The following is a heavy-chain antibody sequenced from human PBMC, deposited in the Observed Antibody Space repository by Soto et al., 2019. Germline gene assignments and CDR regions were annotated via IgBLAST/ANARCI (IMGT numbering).Heavy chain of an antibody. D-gene: IGHD2-21*02. CDR3: ARTKHCSY. CDR2: IRPDGSEK. J-gene: IGHJ4*02. V-gene: IGHV3-7*05. Sequence: EVQLVESGGGLVQSGESLRLSCSASGFNFGGYWMNWVRQAPGKGLEWVANIRPDGSEKNYADSVKGRFTISRDNAKNSLYLQMNNLRADDTAVYYCARTKHCSYWGQGALVTVSS. CDR1: GFNFGGYW.